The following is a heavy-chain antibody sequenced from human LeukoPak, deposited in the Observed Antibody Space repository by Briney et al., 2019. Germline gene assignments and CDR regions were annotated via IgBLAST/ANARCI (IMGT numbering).Heavy chain of an antibody. CDR1: GFTFSSYA. Sequence: QPGGSLRLSCAASGFTFSSYAMSWVRQAPGKGLEWVSYISSSGSTMYSADSVKGRFSTSRDNAKNLVYLQMIGLRAEDTALYYCARCRYTSGWLDAFDIWGQGTMVTVSS. CDR3: ARCRYTSGWLDAFDI. J-gene: IGHJ3*02. D-gene: IGHD6-19*01. V-gene: IGHV3-48*03. CDR2: ISSSGSTM.